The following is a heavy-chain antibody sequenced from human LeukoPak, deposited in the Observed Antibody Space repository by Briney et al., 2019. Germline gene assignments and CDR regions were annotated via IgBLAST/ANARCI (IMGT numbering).Heavy chain of an antibody. CDR1: GGTFSSYA. V-gene: IGHV1-69*05. D-gene: IGHD1-26*01. CDR2: IIPIFGTA. Sequence: SVKVSCKASGGTFSSYAISWVRQAPGQGLEWMGGIIPIFGTANYAQKFQGIVTITTDESTSTAYMELSSLRSEDTAVYYCAVSSGSYLSPDYWGQGTLVTVSS. CDR3: AVSSGSYLSPDY. J-gene: IGHJ4*02.